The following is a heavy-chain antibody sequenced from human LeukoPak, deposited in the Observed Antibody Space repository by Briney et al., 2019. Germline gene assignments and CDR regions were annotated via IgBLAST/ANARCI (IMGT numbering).Heavy chain of an antibody. Sequence: LRLSCAASGFTFSDYYMSWIRQPPGKGLEWIGEINHSGSTNYNPSLKSRVTISVDTSKNQFSLKLSSVTAADTAVYYCARGPFRLIIGLHSSSWYYFDYWGQGTLVTVSS. D-gene: IGHD6-13*01. CDR2: INHSGST. V-gene: IGHV4-34*01. CDR3: ARGPFRLIIGLHSSSWYYFDY. J-gene: IGHJ4*02. CDR1: GFTFSDYY.